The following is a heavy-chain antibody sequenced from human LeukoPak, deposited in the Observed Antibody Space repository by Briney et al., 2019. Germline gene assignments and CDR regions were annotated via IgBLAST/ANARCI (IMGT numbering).Heavy chain of an antibody. J-gene: IGHJ4*02. CDR3: ARANWAGTMFDY. Sequence: SETLSLTCTVSGGSISSYYWSWIRQPTGKGLEWIGYIYYSGSTNYNPSLKSRVTISVDTSKNQFSLKLSSVTAADTAVYYCARANWAGTMFDYWGQGTLVTVSS. CDR2: IYYSGST. CDR1: GGSISSYY. D-gene: IGHD1/OR15-1a*01. V-gene: IGHV4-59*01.